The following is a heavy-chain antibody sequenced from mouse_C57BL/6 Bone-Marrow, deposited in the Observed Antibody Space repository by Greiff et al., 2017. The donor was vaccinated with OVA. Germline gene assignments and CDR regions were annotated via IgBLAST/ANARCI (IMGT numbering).Heavy chain of an antibody. J-gene: IGHJ4*01. CDR3: ARCLLWSYYYAMDY. CDR1: GYTFTSYW. CDR2: IDPNSGGT. D-gene: IGHD2-10*01. V-gene: IGHV1-72*01. Sequence: QVHVKQPGAELVKPGASVKLSCKASGYTFTSYWMHWVKQRPGRGLEWIGRIDPNSGGTKYNEKFKSKATLTVDKPSSTAYMQLSSLTSEDSAVYYCARCLLWSYYYAMDYWGQGTSVTVSS.